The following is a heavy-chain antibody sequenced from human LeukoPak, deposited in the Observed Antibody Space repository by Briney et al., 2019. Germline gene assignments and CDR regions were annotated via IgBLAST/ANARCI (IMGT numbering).Heavy chain of an antibody. CDR2: MYHSGTT. CDR1: GFSITSGYY. Sequence: SETLSLTCNVSGFSITSGYYWGWIRQPPGKGLEWIGSMYHSGTTHVNPSFKSRVTISVDKSKNQFSLKLSSVTAADTAVYYCARASGSGYIDYYMDVWGKGTTVTVSS. D-gene: IGHD3-22*01. J-gene: IGHJ6*03. V-gene: IGHV4-38-2*02. CDR3: ARASGSGYIDYYMDV.